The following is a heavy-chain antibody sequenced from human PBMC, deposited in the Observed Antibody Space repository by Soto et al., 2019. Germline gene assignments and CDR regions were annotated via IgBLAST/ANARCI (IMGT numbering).Heavy chain of an antibody. CDR1: GFSLSSYG. CDR2: ISYDGSNK. CDR3: AKDRGYCSGGSCPEGDYYYGMDF. Sequence: GALRLSCAASGFSLSSYGMPWVRQAPGKGLELVAVISYDGSNKYYADSVKGRFTISRDNSKNTLYLQMNSLRAEDTAVYYCAKDRGYCSGGSCPEGDYYYGMDFWGQGTTVTVSS. J-gene: IGHJ6*02. D-gene: IGHD2-15*01. V-gene: IGHV3-30*18.